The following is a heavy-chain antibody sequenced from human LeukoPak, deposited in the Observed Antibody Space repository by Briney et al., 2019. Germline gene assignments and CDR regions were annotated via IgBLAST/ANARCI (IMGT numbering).Heavy chain of an antibody. V-gene: IGHV3-48*03. D-gene: IGHD5-12*01. CDR3: AKDDAWLRFGE. J-gene: IGHJ4*02. Sequence: GGSLRLSCAASGFTFSNYEMNWVRQAPGKGLEWVSYISSSGSTIYYADSVKGRFTISRDNAKNTLYLEVIRLTPEDSAVYYCAKDDAWLRFGEWSQGTLVTVSS. CDR1: GFTFSNYE. CDR2: ISSSGSTI.